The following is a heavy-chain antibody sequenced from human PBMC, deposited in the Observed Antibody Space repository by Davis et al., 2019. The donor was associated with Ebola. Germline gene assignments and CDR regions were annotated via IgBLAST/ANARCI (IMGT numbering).Heavy chain of an antibody. D-gene: IGHD6-13*01. CDR1: GFTFSSYG. V-gene: IGHV3-30*03. CDR3: ARLAAGSPGY. CDR2: ISYDVSNK. J-gene: IGHJ4*02. Sequence: PGGSLRLSCAASGFTFSSYGMHWVSQAPGKGREWVAVISYDVSNKYYANSVKGLFTISRDNAKNSLYLQMNSLRAEDTAVYYCARLAAGSPGYWGQGTLVTVSS.